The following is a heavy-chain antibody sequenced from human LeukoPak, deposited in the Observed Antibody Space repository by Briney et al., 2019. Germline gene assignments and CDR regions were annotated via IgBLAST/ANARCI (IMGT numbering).Heavy chain of an antibody. D-gene: IGHD5-12*01. V-gene: IGHV4-59*01. Sequence: SDTLTLTCNVSGGTISSYYRSWIRQPPGKGLEWIGYIYYSGSTNYNPSLENRIPITVETSKNQVSLKLSSVTAADTAVYYCARETATGYFDYWGQGTLVTVSS. CDR1: GGTISSYY. CDR2: IYYSGST. CDR3: ARETATGYFDY. J-gene: IGHJ4*02.